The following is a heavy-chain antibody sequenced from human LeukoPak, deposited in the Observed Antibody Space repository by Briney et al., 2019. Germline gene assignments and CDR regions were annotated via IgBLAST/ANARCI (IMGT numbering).Heavy chain of an antibody. J-gene: IGHJ4*02. CDR1: GGTFSSYA. D-gene: IGHD3-9*01. CDR2: IIPIFGTA. V-gene: IGHV1-69*05. Sequence: SVKVSCKASGGTFSSYAISWVRQAPGQGLEWMGGIIPIFGTANYAQKFQGRVTITTDESTSTAYMELSSLRSEDTAVYYCARPGDILTGYYTPFDYWGQGTLVTVSS. CDR3: ARPGDILTGYYTPFDY.